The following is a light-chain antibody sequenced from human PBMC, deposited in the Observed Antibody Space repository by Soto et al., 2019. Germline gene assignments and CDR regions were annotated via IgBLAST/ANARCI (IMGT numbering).Light chain of an antibody. CDR1: QAVTSKF. V-gene: IGKV3-20*01. J-gene: IGKJ4*01. Sequence: EIVLTQSPGTLALSPGDDATLSCKASQAVTSKFLAWYQQKPGQPPRLLILGASTRATGIADRFSGSGSGTDFTLTISRLEPEDFAVYYCQQCGDSLLTFGSGTKVDIK. CDR2: GAS. CDR3: QQCGDSLLT.